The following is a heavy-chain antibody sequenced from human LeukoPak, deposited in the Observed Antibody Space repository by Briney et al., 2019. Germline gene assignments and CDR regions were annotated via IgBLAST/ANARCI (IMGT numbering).Heavy chain of an antibody. J-gene: IGHJ3*02. Sequence: GASVKVSCKASGYTFTSYGISWVRQAPGQGLEWMGWITAYNGNTNYAQKLQGRVTMTTDTSTSTAYMELRSLRSDDTAVYYCARRWELQLGRGAFDIWGQGTMVTVSS. V-gene: IGHV1-18*01. D-gene: IGHD1-26*01. CDR3: ARRWELQLGRGAFDI. CDR2: ITAYNGNT. CDR1: GYTFTSYG.